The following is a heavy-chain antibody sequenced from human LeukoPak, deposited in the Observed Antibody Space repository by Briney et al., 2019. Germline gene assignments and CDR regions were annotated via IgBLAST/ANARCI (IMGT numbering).Heavy chain of an antibody. CDR3: ARGGQPSGAFDI. D-gene: IGHD6-19*01. J-gene: IGHJ3*02. Sequence: PGGSLRLSYAASGFTFSSHAMSWVRQAPGKGLEWVSAISGSGGSTYYADSVKGRFTISRDNSKNTLYLQMNSLRAEDTAVYYCARGGQPSGAFDIWGQGTMVTVSS. CDR2: ISGSGGST. V-gene: IGHV3-23*01. CDR1: GFTFSSHA.